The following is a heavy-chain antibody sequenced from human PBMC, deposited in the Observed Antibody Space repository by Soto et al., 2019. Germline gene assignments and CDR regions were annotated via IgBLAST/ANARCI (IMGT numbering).Heavy chain of an antibody. CDR1: GFTFSSYG. J-gene: IGHJ6*02. CDR3: ARDHRGNWNDDDASYYYYGMDV. CDR2: IWYDGSNK. V-gene: IGHV3-33*01. Sequence: GGSLRLSCAASGFTFSSYGMHWVRQAPGKGLEWVAVIWYDGSNKYYADSVKGRFTISRDNSKNTLYLQMNSLRAEDTAVYYCARDHRGNWNDDDASYYYYGMDVWGQGATVTVSS. D-gene: IGHD1-1*01.